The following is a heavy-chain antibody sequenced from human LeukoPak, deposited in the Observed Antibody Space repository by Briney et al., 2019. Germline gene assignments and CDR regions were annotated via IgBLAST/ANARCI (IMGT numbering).Heavy chain of an antibody. V-gene: IGHV3-7*01. D-gene: IGHD5-12*01. CDR2: TNQEGSEK. CDR3: ARDPKWLDY. J-gene: IGHJ4*02. Sequence: GGSLRLSCAASGFTFSTYWMSWVRQAPGKGLEWVANTNQEGSEKYYVDSVKGRFTISKDNAKNSLYLQMNSLRAEDAAVYYCARDPKWLDYWGQGTLVTVSS. CDR1: GFTFSTYW.